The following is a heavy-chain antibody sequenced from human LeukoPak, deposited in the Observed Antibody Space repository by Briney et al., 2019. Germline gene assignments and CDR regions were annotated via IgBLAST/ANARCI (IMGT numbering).Heavy chain of an antibody. CDR2: INHSGST. CDR3: ARDPASSGPHAFDY. V-gene: IGHV4-34*01. J-gene: IGHJ4*02. D-gene: IGHD3-22*01. Sequence: SETLSLTCAVYGGSFSGYHWSWIRQPPGKGLEWIGEINHSGSTNYNPSLKSRVTISVDTPKNQFSLKLSSVTAADTAVYYCARDPASSGPHAFDYWGQGTLVTVSS. CDR1: GGSFSGYH.